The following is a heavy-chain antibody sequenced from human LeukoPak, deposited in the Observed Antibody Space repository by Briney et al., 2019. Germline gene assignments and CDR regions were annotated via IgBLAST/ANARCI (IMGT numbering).Heavy chain of an antibody. CDR1: GFPFNTYT. CDR3: VRVFRNSGSYFDY. Sequence: GGSLRLSCAASGFPFNTYTMNWVRQVPGKGLEWVSSITSTSNYINYAGSVKGRFTISRDNAKNSLYLQMNSLRAEDTAVYFCVRVFRNSGSYFDYWGQGTLVSVAS. CDR2: ITSTSNYI. J-gene: IGHJ4*02. D-gene: IGHD1-26*01. V-gene: IGHV3-21*01.